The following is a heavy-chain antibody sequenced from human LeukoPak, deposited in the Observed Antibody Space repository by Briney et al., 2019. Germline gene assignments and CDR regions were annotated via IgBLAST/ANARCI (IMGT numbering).Heavy chain of an antibody. D-gene: IGHD5-18*01. CDR2: IYYSGST. CDR1: GGSISSYY. Sequence: SETLSLTCTVSGGSISSYYWSWIWQPPGKGLEWIGYIYYSGSTNYNPSLKSRVTISVDTSKNQFSLKLSSVTAADTAVYYCARRRGYVYGMDVWGQGTTVTVSS. J-gene: IGHJ6*02. CDR3: ARRRGYVYGMDV. V-gene: IGHV4-59*01.